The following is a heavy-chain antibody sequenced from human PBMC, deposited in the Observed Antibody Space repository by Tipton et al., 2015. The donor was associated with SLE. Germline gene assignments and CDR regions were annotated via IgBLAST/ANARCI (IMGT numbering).Heavy chain of an antibody. Sequence: TLSLTCTVSGTSISSQNWSWIRQSPGKGLEWIGYIYYSGNTNYNPSLKSRVTISVGTSKNQFSLKLNSVVAADTALYYCASWGGDYAYWGQGILVTVSS. V-gene: IGHV4-59*11. D-gene: IGHD4-17*01. CDR1: GTSISSQN. CDR3: ASWGGDYAY. CDR2: IYYSGNT. J-gene: IGHJ4*02.